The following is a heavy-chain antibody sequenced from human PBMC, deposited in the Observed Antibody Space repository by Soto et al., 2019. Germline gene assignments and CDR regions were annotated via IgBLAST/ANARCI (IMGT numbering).Heavy chain of an antibody. CDR3: ARGEAYIREVHFYYHGMDV. Sequence: SETLSLTCGVYGGSFTGYYWTWIRQPPGERLEWIGEMNHDGITNYNPSLKSRVAITLDTSKNQFSLRLTSVTAADTAVYFCARGEAYIREVHFYYHGMDVWGQGTTVTVSS. V-gene: IGHV4-34*01. CDR1: GGSFTGYY. D-gene: IGHD1-1*01. J-gene: IGHJ6*02. CDR2: MNHDGIT.